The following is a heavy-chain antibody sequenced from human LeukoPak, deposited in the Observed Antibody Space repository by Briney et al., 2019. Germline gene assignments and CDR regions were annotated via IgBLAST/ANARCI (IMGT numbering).Heavy chain of an antibody. Sequence: GGSLRLSCASSGFTFSDYYMSWIRQAPGKGLEWVSYISSSGSTIYYADSVKGRFTISRDNAKNSLYLQMNSLRAEDTAVYYCARVRAIVVVPAAIRGGYYFDYWGQGTLVTVSS. CDR3: ARVRAIVVVPAAIRGGYYFDY. J-gene: IGHJ4*02. CDR1: GFTFSDYY. D-gene: IGHD2-2*02. CDR2: ISSSGSTI. V-gene: IGHV3-11*01.